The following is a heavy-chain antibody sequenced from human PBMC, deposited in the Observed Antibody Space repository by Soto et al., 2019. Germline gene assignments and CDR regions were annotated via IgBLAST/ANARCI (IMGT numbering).Heavy chain of an antibody. CDR1: GGTISSGY. CDR3: ARQGFGQLHGLVDV. CDR2: IYYGGTT. J-gene: IGHJ6*02. D-gene: IGHD3-10*01. V-gene: IGHV4-59*08. Sequence: SETMSLTCSVSGGTISSGYWTWIRQPPGKGLEWIGYIYYGGTTNYNPSLKSRVTMSVDTSKNQFSLKVSSVTAADTALYYCARQGFGQLHGLVDVWGPGTTVTVSS.